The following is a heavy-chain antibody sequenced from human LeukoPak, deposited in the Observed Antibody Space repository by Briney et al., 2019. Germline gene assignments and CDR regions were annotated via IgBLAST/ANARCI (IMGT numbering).Heavy chain of an antibody. Sequence: SVKVSCKASGGTFSSYAISWVRQAPGQGLEWMGGIIPIFGTANYAQKFQGSVTITTDESTSTAYMEVSSLRSEDTAVYYCGRKAGDCGGGSCYSIDYWGQGTLVTVSS. CDR3: GRKAGDCGGGSCYSIDY. CDR1: GGTFSSYA. J-gene: IGHJ4*02. D-gene: IGHD2-15*01. V-gene: IGHV1-69*05. CDR2: IIPIFGTA.